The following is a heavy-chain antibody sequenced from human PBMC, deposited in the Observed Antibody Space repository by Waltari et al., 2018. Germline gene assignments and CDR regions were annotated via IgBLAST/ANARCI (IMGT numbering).Heavy chain of an antibody. CDR1: GGSISSSSYY. V-gene: IGHV4-39*07. J-gene: IGHJ5*02. D-gene: IGHD3-22*01. CDR2: IYYRGST. Sequence: QLQLQESGPGLVKPSETLSLTCTVSGGSISSSSYYWGWIRQPPGKGLEWIGSIYYRGSTYYNPSLKSRVTISVDTSKNQFSLKLSSVTAADTAVYYCAREEGDLIVVVNSNWFDPWGQGTLVTVSS. CDR3: AREEGDLIVVVNSNWFDP.